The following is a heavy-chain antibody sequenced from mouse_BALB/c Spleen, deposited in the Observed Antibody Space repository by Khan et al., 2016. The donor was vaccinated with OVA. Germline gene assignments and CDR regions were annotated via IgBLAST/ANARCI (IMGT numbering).Heavy chain of an antibody. D-gene: IGHD2-1*01. V-gene: IGHV1S132*01. Sequence: QVQLQQSGAELVKPGASVKLSCKTSGYTFTSYWIQWVKQRPGQGLGWIGQIFPGTGTTYYNENFKGKATLTVDTSSNTAYMQFSSLTSEDSAVCFCARGYFGNYGFACWGQGTLVTVSP. CDR3: ARGYFGNYGFAC. CDR1: GYTFTSYW. CDR2: IFPGTGTT. J-gene: IGHJ3*01.